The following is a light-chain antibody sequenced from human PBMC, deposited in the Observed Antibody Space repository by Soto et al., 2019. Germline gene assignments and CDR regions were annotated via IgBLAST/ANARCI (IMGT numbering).Light chain of an antibody. J-gene: IGLJ2*01. CDR3: SSYTSSSNLI. V-gene: IGLV2-14*03. CDR2: DVN. CDR1: SRDVGNYNY. Sequence: QSVLTQPASVSGSLGQSITISCTGTSRDVGNYNYVSWYQHHTGRAPKLVIYDVNNRPAGISNRFSGYNANNTASLIIFGLQAEDEAYYYCSSYTSSSNLIFGGGTKLTVL.